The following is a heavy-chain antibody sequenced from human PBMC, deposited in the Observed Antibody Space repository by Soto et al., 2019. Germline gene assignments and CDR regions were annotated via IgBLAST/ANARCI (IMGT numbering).Heavy chain of an antibody. J-gene: IGHJ4*02. Sequence: PSETLSLTCTVSGGSVSSSSYYWDWIRQPPGKGLEWIGSIYYSGSTYYNPSLKSRVTISVDTSQNQFSLKLSSVTAADTAVYYCARRGRSGYSLIDYWGQGNLVTGS. V-gene: IGHV4-39*01. CDR1: GGSVSSSSYY. D-gene: IGHD3-22*01. CDR3: ARRGRSGYSLIDY. CDR2: IYYSGST.